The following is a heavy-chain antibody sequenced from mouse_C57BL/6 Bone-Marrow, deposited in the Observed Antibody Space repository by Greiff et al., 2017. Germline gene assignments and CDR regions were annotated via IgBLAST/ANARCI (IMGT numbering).Heavy chain of an antibody. CDR1: GYTFTSYW. CDR2: INPSTGYT. Sequence: VQRVESGAELAKPGASVKMSCKASGYTFTSYWMHWVKQRPGQGLEWIGYINPSTGYTEYNQKFKDKATLTADKSSSTAYMQLSSLTSEDSAVYYCARVLGDYFDYWGQGTTLTVSS. D-gene: IGHD4-1*01. V-gene: IGHV1-7*01. CDR3: ARVLGDYFDY. J-gene: IGHJ2*01.